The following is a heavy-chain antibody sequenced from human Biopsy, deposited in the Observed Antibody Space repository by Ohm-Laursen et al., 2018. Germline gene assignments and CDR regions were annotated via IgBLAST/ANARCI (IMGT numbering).Heavy chain of an antibody. D-gene: IGHD3-22*01. V-gene: IGHV4-31*01. CDR1: GGSISRGGSY. Sequence: TLSLTCFVSGGSISRGGSYWSWIRQRPGKGLEWVGYIFNSANTYYNPSLKNLITISGDTSKNQFPLKLNSVTAADTAVYYCARGDYFDSNGYFWFDPWGQGTLVTVSS. J-gene: IGHJ5*02. CDR2: IFNSANT. CDR3: ARGDYFDSNGYFWFDP.